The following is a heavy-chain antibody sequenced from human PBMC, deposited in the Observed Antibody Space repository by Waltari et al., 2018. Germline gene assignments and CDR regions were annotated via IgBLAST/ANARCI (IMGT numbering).Heavy chain of an antibody. D-gene: IGHD3-9*01. J-gene: IGHJ4*02. CDR3: GGAGGGFNNDWSL. CDR1: GFPFSASW. CDR2: INSDVSPN. Sequence: EVPLVESGGGLVQPGGSLSLYCAASGFPFSASWMSWVRQRPGEGLEWMANINSDVSPNLYVDPGRGRFTLSRDNAKNSRFLQMTSLRVDDTAVYYCGGAGGGFNNDWSLGGQGTLVTVSS. V-gene: IGHV3-7*03.